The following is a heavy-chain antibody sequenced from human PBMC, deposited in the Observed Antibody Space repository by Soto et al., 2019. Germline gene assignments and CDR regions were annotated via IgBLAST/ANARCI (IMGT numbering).Heavy chain of an antibody. CDR1: GFSFDDYA. D-gene: IGHD3-10*01. J-gene: IGHJ6*03. Sequence: EVQLVESGGGLIQPGRSLRLSCSASGFSFDDYAMHWVRQAPGKGLEGVSGVSWSGGIIGYADSVKGRFTISRDNAKNSLYLQINSLRAEDTALYYCEKDISMGDFYYMDVWGKGTTVTVSS. CDR3: EKDISMGDFYYMDV. CDR2: VSWSGGII. V-gene: IGHV3-9*01.